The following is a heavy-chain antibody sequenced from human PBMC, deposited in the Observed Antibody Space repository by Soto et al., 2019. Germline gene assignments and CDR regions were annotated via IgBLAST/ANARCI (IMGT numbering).Heavy chain of an antibody. CDR1: GFSLSIYE. CDR2: ISGSGGST. V-gene: IGHV3-23*01. J-gene: IGHJ3*02. CDR3: AHPRGFGVFDAYDI. Sequence: GGSLRLSCAASGFSLSIYEMNWVRQAPGKGLVWVSAISGSGGSTFYADSVKGRFTISRDNYMNTLYLQMNSLRTEDTAVYYCAHPRGFGVFDAYDIWGPGTMVTVSS. D-gene: IGHD3-10*01.